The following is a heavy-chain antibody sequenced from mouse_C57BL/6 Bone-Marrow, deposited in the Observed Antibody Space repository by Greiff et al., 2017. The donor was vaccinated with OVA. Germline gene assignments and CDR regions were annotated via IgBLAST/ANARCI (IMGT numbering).Heavy chain of an antibody. Sequence: EVQVVESGPGMVKPSQSLSLTCTVTGYSITSGYDWHWIRHFPGNKLEWMGYISYSGSTNYNPSLKSRISITHDTSKNHFFLKLNSVTTEDTATYYCARELRFYYFDYWGQGTTPTVSS. D-gene: IGHD1-1*01. J-gene: IGHJ2*01. CDR1: GYSITSGYD. V-gene: IGHV3-1*01. CDR2: ISYSGST. CDR3: ARELRFYYFDY.